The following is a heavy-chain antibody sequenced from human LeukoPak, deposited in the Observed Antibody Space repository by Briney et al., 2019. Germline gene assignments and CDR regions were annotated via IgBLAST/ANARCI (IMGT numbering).Heavy chain of an antibody. CDR1: GYTFTGYY. CDR3: ARTYYGDYPLDY. V-gene: IGHV1-2*02. CDR2: INPNSGGT. J-gene: IGHJ4*02. Sequence: ASVKVSCKASGYTFTGYYMHWVRQAPGQGLEWMGWINPNSGGTNYAQKFQGRVTMTRDTSISTACMELSRLRSDDTAVYYCARTYYGDYPLDYWGQGTLVTVSS. D-gene: IGHD4-17*01.